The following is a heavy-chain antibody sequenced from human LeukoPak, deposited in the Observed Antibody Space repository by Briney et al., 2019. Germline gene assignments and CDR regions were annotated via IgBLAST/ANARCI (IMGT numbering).Heavy chain of an antibody. CDR2: INPKRGGT. Sequence: GASVKVSCKAFGYTFTGYYMHWVRQAPGQGLEWMGRINPKRGGTSNEQKFQGRITMTRDTSINTAYMELSSLRSDDTAVYFCAREDDSSGYSHFDYWGQGTLVTVSS. CDR1: GYTFTGYY. J-gene: IGHJ4*02. D-gene: IGHD3-22*01. CDR3: AREDDSSGYSHFDY. V-gene: IGHV1-2*06.